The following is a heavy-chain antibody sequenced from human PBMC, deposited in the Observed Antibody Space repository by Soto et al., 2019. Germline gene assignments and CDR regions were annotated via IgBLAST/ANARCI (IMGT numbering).Heavy chain of an antibody. CDR3: ARDALDCTNGVCYILAVAGTLIDY. CDR1: GFTFSSYG. J-gene: IGHJ4*02. CDR2: IWYDGSNK. D-gene: IGHD2-8*01. V-gene: IGHV3-33*01. Sequence: GGSLRLSCAASGFTFSSYGMHWVRQAPGKGLEWVAVIWYDGSNKYYADSVKGRFTISRDNSKNTLYLQMNSLRAEDTAVYYCARDALDCTNGVCYILAVAGTLIDYWGQGTLVTVSS.